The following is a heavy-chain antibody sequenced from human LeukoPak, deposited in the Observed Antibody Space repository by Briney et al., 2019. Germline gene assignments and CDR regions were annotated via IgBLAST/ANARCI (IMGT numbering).Heavy chain of an antibody. Sequence: GGSLRLSCTASGFTFGDYRMSWVRQAPGKGLEWVGFIRKRASGGTTECAASVKGRFTISRDDSKSIAFLQMNSLRNEDTAIYYCVSDDSPGFYWGQGTLVTVSS. CDR1: GFTFGDYR. D-gene: IGHD4-11*01. CDR3: VSDDSPGFY. CDR2: IRKRASGGTT. V-gene: IGHV3-49*04. J-gene: IGHJ4*02.